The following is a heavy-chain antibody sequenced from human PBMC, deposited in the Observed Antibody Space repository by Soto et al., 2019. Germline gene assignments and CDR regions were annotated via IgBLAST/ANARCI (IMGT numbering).Heavy chain of an antibody. CDR2: ISYDGSNK. D-gene: IGHD1-26*01. Sequence: PGGSLRLSCAASGFTFSSYGMHWVRQAPGKGLEWVAVISYDGSNKYYADSVKGRFTISRDNSKNTLYLQMNSLRAEDTAVYYCAKEARAWAGSGSYYYYFDYWGQGTLVTVSS. CDR3: AKEARAWAGSGSYYYYFDY. V-gene: IGHV3-30*18. CDR1: GFTFSSYG. J-gene: IGHJ4*02.